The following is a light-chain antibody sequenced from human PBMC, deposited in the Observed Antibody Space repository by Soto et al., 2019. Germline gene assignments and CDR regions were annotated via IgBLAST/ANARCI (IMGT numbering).Light chain of an antibody. Sequence: VVTQSPATLSVVPGETTTLSYRASQSVSSDLAWYLQTPGQAPRLRFYGASTRATGIPASLRGSGSGTEFRLTISCLQSEDFATYYCQQYNTWHPKMAFGRVTKVEIK. CDR1: QSVSSD. CDR3: QQYNTWHPKMA. CDR2: GAS. J-gene: IGKJ4*02. V-gene: IGKV3-15*01.